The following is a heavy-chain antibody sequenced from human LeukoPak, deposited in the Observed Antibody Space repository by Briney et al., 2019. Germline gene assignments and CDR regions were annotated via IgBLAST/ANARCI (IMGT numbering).Heavy chain of an antibody. Sequence: GGSLRLSCAASGFTFSSYAMSWVRQAPGKGLEWVSAISGSGGSTYYADSVKGRFTISRDNSKNTLYLQMNSLRAEDTAVYYCAKDRAYYYDSSGYYSEYFQHWGQGTLVTVSS. V-gene: IGHV3-23*01. CDR2: ISGSGGST. CDR3: AKDRAYYYDSSGYYSEYFQH. D-gene: IGHD3-22*01. J-gene: IGHJ1*01. CDR1: GFTFSSYA.